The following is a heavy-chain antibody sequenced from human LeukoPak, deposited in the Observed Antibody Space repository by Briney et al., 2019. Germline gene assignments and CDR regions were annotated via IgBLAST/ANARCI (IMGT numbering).Heavy chain of an antibody. D-gene: IGHD6-19*01. CDR3: ARGDSIGVAGIPGSFDY. CDR1: GGSISSSSYY. V-gene: IGHV4-39*07. CDR2: IYYSGST. Sequence: PSETLSLTCTVSGGSISSSSYYWGWIRQPPGKGLEWIGSIYYSGSTYYNPSLKSRVTISVDTSKNQFSLKLSSVTAADTAVYYCARGDSIGVAGIPGSFDYWGQGTLVTVSS. J-gene: IGHJ4*02.